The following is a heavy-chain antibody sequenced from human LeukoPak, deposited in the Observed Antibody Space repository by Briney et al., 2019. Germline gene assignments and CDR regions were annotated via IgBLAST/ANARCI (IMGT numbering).Heavy chain of an antibody. Sequence: GESLKISCKGSGYSFTNHWNGWVRQMPGKGLEWMGIIYPGDSDTRYSPSFQGQVTISVDKSTSPAYLQWSNLKASDTAMYYCARPDRGEMATIDFWGQGTLVTVSS. CDR2: IYPGDSDT. CDR1: GYSFTNHW. V-gene: IGHV5-51*01. D-gene: IGHD5-24*01. J-gene: IGHJ4*02. CDR3: ARPDRGEMATIDF.